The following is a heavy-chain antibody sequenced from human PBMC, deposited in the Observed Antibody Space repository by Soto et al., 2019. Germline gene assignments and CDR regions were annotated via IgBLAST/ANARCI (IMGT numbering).Heavy chain of an antibody. CDR2: IYHTGNA. V-gene: IGHV4-39*01. CDR3: ARDYFDSSDYTTNWFDP. CDR1: GDSISNSRFY. J-gene: IGHJ5*02. D-gene: IGHD3-22*01. Sequence: PSVTLSVTCSVSGDSISNSRFYWAWIRQPPGEGLEWIGSIYHTGNAYYNPSLKSRVTIFVDTSKNQFSLKLTSVTAADTALYYCARDYFDSSDYTTNWFDPWGQGSLVTVSS.